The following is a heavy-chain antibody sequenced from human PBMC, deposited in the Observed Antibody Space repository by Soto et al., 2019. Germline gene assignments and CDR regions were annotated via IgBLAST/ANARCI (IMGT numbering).Heavy chain of an antibody. Sequence: SETLSLTCTVSGGSISSTSYYWGWIRQPPGKGLEWIGNIYYSGNTYYNSSLKSRVTISVDTSKKQFSLKMDSVTAEDKAVYFCARHWKKGRNLIRGVEYWCQGIPVNVAS. D-gene: IGHD3-10*01. CDR3: ARHWKKGRNLIRGVEY. CDR1: GGSISSTSYY. CDR2: IYYSGNT. V-gene: IGHV4-39*01. J-gene: IGHJ4*02.